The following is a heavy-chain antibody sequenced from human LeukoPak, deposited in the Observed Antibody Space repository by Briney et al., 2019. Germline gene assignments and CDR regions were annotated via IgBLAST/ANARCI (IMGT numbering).Heavy chain of an antibody. D-gene: IGHD5-24*01. CDR3: ARDLGRDGYKKFDY. J-gene: IGHJ4*02. CDR1: GGTFSIYA. Sequence: GASVTVSFTASGGTFSIYAISWVRQAPGQGLEWMGGIIPIFGTANYAQKFQGRVTITADESTSTAYMELSSLRSEDTAVYYCARDLGRDGYKKFDYWGQGTLVTVSS. CDR2: IIPIFGTA. V-gene: IGHV1-69*13.